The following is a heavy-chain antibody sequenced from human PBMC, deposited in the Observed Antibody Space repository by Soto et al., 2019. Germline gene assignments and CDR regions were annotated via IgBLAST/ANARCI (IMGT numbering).Heavy chain of an antibody. V-gene: IGHV4-31*03. J-gene: IGHJ6*02. CDR1: GGSISSGGYY. CDR3: ARVLWFGESRRGMDV. CDR2: IYYSGST. Sequence: PSETLSLTCTVSGGSISSGGYYWSWIRQHPGKGLEWIGYIYYSGSTYYNPSLKSRLTISVDTSKKQFSLKLSSVTAADTAVYYCARVLWFGESRRGMDVWGQGTTVTVSS. D-gene: IGHD3-10*01.